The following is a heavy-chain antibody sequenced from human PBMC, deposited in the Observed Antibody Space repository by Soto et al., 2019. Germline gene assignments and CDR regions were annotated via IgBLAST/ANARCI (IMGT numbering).Heavy chain of an antibody. CDR3: TGPYPYYLPS. J-gene: IGHJ5*02. D-gene: IGHD1-26*01. CDR2: VNHSGNT. CDR1: GGSFSTYY. Sequence: QVQLQQWGAGLLKPSETLSLTCTVYGGSFSTYYWSWIRQPPGKGLEWIGEVNHSGNTNYNPSLVGRVTMSFNTPNTPYTLKLSSVTAAETAVNYCTGPYPYYLPSWGQGTLVTVSS. V-gene: IGHV4-34*01.